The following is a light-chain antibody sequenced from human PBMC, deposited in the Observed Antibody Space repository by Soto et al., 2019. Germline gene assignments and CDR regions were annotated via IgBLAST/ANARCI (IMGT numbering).Light chain of an antibody. CDR3: SSYTISSTAVI. Sequence: QSALTQPASVSGSPGQSITISCTGTSSDVGGYNYVSWYQQHPGKAPKLMIFEVNNRPSGVSNRFSDSKSGNTASLTISGLQAEDEADYYCSSYTISSTAVIFGGGTKVTVL. J-gene: IGLJ2*01. CDR1: SSDVGGYNY. V-gene: IGLV2-14*01. CDR2: EVN.